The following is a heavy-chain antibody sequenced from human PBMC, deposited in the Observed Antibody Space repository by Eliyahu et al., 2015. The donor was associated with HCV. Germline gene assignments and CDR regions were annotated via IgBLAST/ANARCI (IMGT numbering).Heavy chain of an antibody. D-gene: IGHD3-22*01. CDR2: IYYSGST. CDR1: XGSXSSSSYY. Sequence: QLQLQESGPGLVKPSETLSLTCTXSXGSXSSSSYYWXWIRQPPGKGLXWIGSIYYSGSTYXNPSXKSRVTISVDTSKNQFSLKLSSVTAADTAVYYCARRPIDLGWFDPWGQGTLVTVSS. V-gene: IGHV4-39*01. J-gene: IGHJ5*02. CDR3: ARRPIDLGWFDP.